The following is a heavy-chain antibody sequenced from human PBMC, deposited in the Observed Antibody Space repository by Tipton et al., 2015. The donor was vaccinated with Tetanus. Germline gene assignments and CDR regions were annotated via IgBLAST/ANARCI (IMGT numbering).Heavy chain of an antibody. Sequence: TLSLTCTVSGGSISSSSYYWSWIRQPPGKGLEWIGYIYYSGSTNYNPFLKSRVTISVDTSKNQFSLKLSSVTAADTAVYYCARGASAAYCSGGSCPVWFDPWGQGTLVTVSS. D-gene: IGHD2-15*01. CDR3: ARGASAAYCSGGSCPVWFDP. V-gene: IGHV4-61*01. CDR1: GGSISSSSYY. J-gene: IGHJ5*02. CDR2: IYYSGST.